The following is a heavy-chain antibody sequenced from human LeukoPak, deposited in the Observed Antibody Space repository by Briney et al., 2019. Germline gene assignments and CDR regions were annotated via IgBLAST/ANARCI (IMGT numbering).Heavy chain of an antibody. CDR3: ARRRIAVAGTNFDY. Sequence: GGSLRLSCAASGFTFSSYSMNWVRQAPGKGLEWVSYISSSSSTIYYADSVKGRFTISRDNAKNSLYLQMNSLRAEDTAVYYCARRRIAVAGTNFDYWGQGTLVTVSS. CDR1: GFTFSSYS. J-gene: IGHJ4*02. D-gene: IGHD6-19*01. V-gene: IGHV3-48*01. CDR2: ISSSSSTI.